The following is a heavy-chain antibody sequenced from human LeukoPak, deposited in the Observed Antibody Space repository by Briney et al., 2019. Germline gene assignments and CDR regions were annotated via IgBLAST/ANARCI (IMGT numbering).Heavy chain of an antibody. CDR3: AGGGSGGPSYSYYMDV. CDR2: IYTSGST. J-gene: IGHJ6*03. Sequence: SETLSLTCTVSGGSISSGSYYWSWIRQPAGKGLEWIGRIYTSGSTNYNPSLKSRVTISVDTSKNQFSLKLSSVTAADTAVYYWAGGGSGGPSYSYYMDVGGKGPTVPVSS. V-gene: IGHV4-61*02. D-gene: IGHD6-25*01. CDR1: GGSISSGSYY.